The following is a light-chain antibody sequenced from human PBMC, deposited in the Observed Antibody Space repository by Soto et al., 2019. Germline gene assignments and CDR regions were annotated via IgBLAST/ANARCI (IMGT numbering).Light chain of an antibody. V-gene: IGKV4-1*01. CDR1: QRVLSSSNNKNY. CDR2: WAS. CDR3: QQYYSPPPA. Sequence: DIVMTQSPVSLAVSLRERATINCRSSQRVLSSSNNKNYLAWYQQKPGQPPKLLIYWASTRESGVPDRFSGGGSRTDFTLTISSLQAEDVAVYYCQQYYSPPPAFGHGTKVEIK. J-gene: IGKJ1*01.